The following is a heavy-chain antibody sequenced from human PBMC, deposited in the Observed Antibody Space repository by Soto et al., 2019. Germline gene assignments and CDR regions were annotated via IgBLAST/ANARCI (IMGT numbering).Heavy chain of an antibody. CDR2: INAHSGGT. V-gene: IGHV1-2*02. CDR1: GFSFTGYY. Sequence: ASVKVSCKASGFSFTGYYIHWLRQAPGQGLEWMGWINAHSGGTEYAQKFQGRVTLTRDTSIATAYLTLTSLTSDDTALYYCAKDLTRQLAYWLDPWGQGTLVTVSS. D-gene: IGHD6-6*01. CDR3: AKDLTRQLAYWLDP. J-gene: IGHJ5*02.